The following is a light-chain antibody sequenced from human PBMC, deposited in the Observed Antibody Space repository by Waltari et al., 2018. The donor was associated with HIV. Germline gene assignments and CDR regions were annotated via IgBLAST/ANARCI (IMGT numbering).Light chain of an antibody. V-gene: IGLV2-11*01. Sequence: QSALTQPRSVSGSPGQSVTISCPGTRSDVGGYNYVFWYQQHPGRAPKLMIYDVNKRPSGVPDRFSGSKSGNTASLTISGLQAEDEADYYCCSYLGSYSYVFGTGTRVTVL. CDR1: RSDVGGYNY. J-gene: IGLJ1*01. CDR2: DVN. CDR3: CSYLGSYSYV.